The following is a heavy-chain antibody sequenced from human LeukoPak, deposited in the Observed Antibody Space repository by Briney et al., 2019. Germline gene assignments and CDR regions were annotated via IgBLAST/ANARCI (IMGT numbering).Heavy chain of an antibody. CDR2: IYSGGST. V-gene: IGHV3-66*01. Sequence: GGSLRLSCAASGFTVSSNYMSWVRQAPGKGLEWVSVIYSGGSTYYADSVKGRFTISRDNSKNTLYLQMNSLRAEDTAVYYCARDPGGDAFDIWGQGTMVIVSS. J-gene: IGHJ3*02. CDR1: GFTVSSNY. CDR3: ARDPGGDAFDI. D-gene: IGHD3-10*01.